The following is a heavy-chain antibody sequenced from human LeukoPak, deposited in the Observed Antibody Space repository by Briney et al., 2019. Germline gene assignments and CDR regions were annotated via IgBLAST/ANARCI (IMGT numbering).Heavy chain of an antibody. J-gene: IGHJ4*02. V-gene: IGHV1-69*13. CDR3: ARGYDSSGYYWASPFDY. CDR2: IIPIFGTA. D-gene: IGHD3-22*01. CDR1: GGTFSSYA. Sequence: SVKVSCKASGGTFSSYAISWVRQAPGQGLEWMGGIIPIFGTANYAQKFQGRVTITADESTSTAYMELSSLRSEDTAVYYCARGYDSSGYYWASPFDYWGQETLVTVSS.